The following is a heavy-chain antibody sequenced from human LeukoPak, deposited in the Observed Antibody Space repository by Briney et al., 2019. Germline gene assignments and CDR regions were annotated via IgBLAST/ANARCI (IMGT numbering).Heavy chain of an antibody. CDR2: IRYDGSNK. Sequence: GRSLRLSCAASGFTFSSYGMHWVRQAPGKGLEWVAFIRYDGSNKYYADSVKGRFTISRDNAKNSLYLQMNSLRAEDTAVYYCARGYYFDYWGQGTLVTVSS. CDR1: GFTFSSYG. CDR3: ARGYYFDY. J-gene: IGHJ4*02. V-gene: IGHV3-33*08.